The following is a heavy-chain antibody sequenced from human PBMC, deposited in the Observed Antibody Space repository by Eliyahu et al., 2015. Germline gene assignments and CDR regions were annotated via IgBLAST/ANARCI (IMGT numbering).Heavy chain of an antibody. CDR3: SYRLRFNYEYGFNP. CDR2: ISWNDNK. CDR1: GFSLNTPGVG. Sequence: QITLRESGPTLVTSTQTLTLTCTFPGFSLNTPGVGVAWIRQSPGKALEWLALISWNDNKLYSPSLQNRLSVTKDTSKNQVVLTMTNLDPVDAATYFCSYRLRFNYEYGFNPWGQGILVTVSS. V-gene: IGHV2-5*01. D-gene: IGHD3-16*01. J-gene: IGHJ5*02.